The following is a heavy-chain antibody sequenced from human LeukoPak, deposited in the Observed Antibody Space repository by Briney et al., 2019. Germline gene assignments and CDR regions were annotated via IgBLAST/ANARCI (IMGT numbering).Heavy chain of an antibody. CDR2: ISGSGGST. V-gene: IGHV3-23*01. CDR3: AKGMYYDFWSGYSSFDY. D-gene: IGHD3-3*01. CDR1: GFTFSSYA. J-gene: IGHJ4*02. Sequence: PGGSLRLSCAASGFTFSSYAMSWVRQAPGKGLEWVSAISGSGGSTYYADSVKGRFTISRDNSKNTLYLQMNSLRAEDTAVYYCAKGMYYDFWSGYSSFDYWGQGTLVTVSS.